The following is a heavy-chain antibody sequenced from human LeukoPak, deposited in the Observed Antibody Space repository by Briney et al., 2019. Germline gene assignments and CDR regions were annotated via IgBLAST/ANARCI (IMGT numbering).Heavy chain of an antibody. D-gene: IGHD2-2*01. CDR1: GYRFTSYW. J-gene: IGHJ4*02. CDR2: IYPGDSDT. V-gene: IGHV5-51*01. CDR3: ARFLTRDGFDS. Sequence: GESLKISCKGSGYRFTSYWIGWVRQMPGKGREWMGIIYPGDSDTRYSPSFQGQVTISADKSISTANLQWSSLKASDTAMYYCARFLTRDGFDSWGQGTLVTVSS.